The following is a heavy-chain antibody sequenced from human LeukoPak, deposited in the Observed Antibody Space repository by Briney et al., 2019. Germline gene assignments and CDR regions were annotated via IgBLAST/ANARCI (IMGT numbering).Heavy chain of an antibody. Sequence: PSETLSLTCTVSGDSITSYYWSWIRQPAGKGLEWIGRFYTSGSANYNPSLKSRVTMSVDTSKNQFSLKVTSVTVADTAVYYCATSAGEQDWFDPWGQGTLVTVSS. V-gene: IGHV4-4*07. CDR3: ATSAGEQDWFDP. CDR2: FYTSGSA. D-gene: IGHD3-16*01. J-gene: IGHJ5*02. CDR1: GDSITSYY.